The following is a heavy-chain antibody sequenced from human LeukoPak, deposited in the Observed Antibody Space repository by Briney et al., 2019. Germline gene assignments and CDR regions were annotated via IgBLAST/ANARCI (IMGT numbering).Heavy chain of an antibody. V-gene: IGHV3-64D*09. Sequence: GGPLRLSCSASGFTFSSSGMHWVRQAPGKGLEYVSAITSNGGSTYYADSVKGRFTISRDNSKNTLYLQMSSLRPDDTALYYCVKALRLVTTHYDYWGQGTLVTVSS. D-gene: IGHD4-17*01. CDR3: VKALRLVTTHYDY. J-gene: IGHJ4*02. CDR2: ITSNGGST. CDR1: GFTFSSSG.